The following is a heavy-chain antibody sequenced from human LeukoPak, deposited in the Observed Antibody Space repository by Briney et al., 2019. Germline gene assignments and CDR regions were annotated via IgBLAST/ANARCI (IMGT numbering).Heavy chain of an antibody. V-gene: IGHV4-34*01. CDR1: GGSFSGYY. CDR3: ASGGSVYYGSRLHGGWFDP. Sequence: PSETLSLTCAVYGGSFSGYYWSWIRQTPGKGLEWIGEINHSGSTNYNPSLKSRVTISVDTSKNQFSLKLSSVTAADTAVYYCASGGSVYYGSRLHGGWFDPWGQGTLVTVSS. D-gene: IGHD3-10*01. CDR2: INHSGST. J-gene: IGHJ5*02.